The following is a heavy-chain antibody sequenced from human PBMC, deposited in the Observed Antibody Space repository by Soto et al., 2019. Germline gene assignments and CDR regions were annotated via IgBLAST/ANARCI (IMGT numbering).Heavy chain of an antibody. J-gene: IGHJ4*02. D-gene: IGHD6-6*01. V-gene: IGHV4-39*01. CDR2: IYYSGNT. CDR3: ASSSAFHY. CDR1: SASLSSSTYY. Sequence: SETLSLTCSVSSASLSSSTYYWSWIRQPPGRGPEWIGSIYYSGNTYYKPSLKSRVSISIDTSRNQFSLKLTSVTAADTGVYYCASSSAFHYWGTGILVTVSS.